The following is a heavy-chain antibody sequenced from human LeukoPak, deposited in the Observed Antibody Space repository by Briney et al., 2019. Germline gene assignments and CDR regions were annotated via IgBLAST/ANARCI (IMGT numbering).Heavy chain of an antibody. D-gene: IGHD4-11*01. CDR3: ASNYGG. CDR2: INQDGSEK. J-gene: IGHJ4*02. Sequence: GGSLRLSCAASGITFSRFWMSWVRQAPGEGLQWVANINQDGSEKHYVDSVKGRFTISRDNAENSLYLQMNSLRAEDTAVYYCASNYGGWGQGTLVTVSS. V-gene: IGHV3-7*03. CDR1: GITFSRFW.